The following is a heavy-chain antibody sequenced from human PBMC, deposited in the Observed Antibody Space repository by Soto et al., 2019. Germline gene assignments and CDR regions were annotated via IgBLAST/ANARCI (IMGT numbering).Heavy chain of an antibody. V-gene: IGHV3-7*01. CDR3: ARDGVDAGLYFDY. CDR2: IKQDGSEK. J-gene: IGHJ4*02. Sequence: EVQMVESGGDLVQPGGSLRLSCGASGFTFSTYWMTWVRQAPGKGLEWVANIKQDGSEKYYVDSVKGRFTISRDNAKNSLYLQVNSLRVEDTAVYYCARDGVDAGLYFDYWGQGALVTVSS. CDR1: GFTFSTYW. D-gene: IGHD2-15*01.